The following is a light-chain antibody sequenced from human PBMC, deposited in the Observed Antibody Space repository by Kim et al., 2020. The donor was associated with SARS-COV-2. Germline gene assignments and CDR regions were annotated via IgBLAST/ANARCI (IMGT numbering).Light chain of an antibody. CDR2: DAS. CDR3: QQRSNWPLT. CDR1: QSISNF. Sequence: LAPGERATLSCRVNQSISNFLAWYQQKPGQAPRLLIYDASNRATGIPPRFSGSGSGTDFTLTISSLEPEDFAIYYCQQRSNWPLTFGGGTKVDIK. J-gene: IGKJ4*01. V-gene: IGKV3-11*01.